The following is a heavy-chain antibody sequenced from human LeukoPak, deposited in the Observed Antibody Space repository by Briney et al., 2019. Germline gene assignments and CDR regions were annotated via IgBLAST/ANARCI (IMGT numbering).Heavy chain of an antibody. J-gene: IGHJ4*02. CDR1: GFTLRNYA. CDR2: LRGDGDT. D-gene: IGHD1-1*01. V-gene: IGHV3-23*01. CDR3: AKESWVSNADAVL. Sequence: GGSLRLSCKASGFTLRNYAMSWVRRAPPRGLEWVSSLRGDGDTFYADSVKVRFTLSRDDSRNTVYLHLNNLRVEDTAVYYCAKESWVSNADAVLWGQGTLVTVYS.